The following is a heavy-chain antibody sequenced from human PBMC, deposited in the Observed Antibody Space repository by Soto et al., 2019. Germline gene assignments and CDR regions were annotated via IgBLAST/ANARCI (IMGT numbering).Heavy chain of an antibody. D-gene: IGHD3-10*01. CDR1: GGSFSGYY. J-gene: IGHJ6*02. Sequence: SETLSLTCAVYGGSFSGYYWSWIRQPPGKGLEWIGEINHSGSTSYNPSLKSRVTISVDTSKNQVSLKLSSVTAADTAVYYCARVSGIYHYGMDVWGQGTTVTVSS. V-gene: IGHV4-34*01. CDR2: INHSGST. CDR3: ARVSGIYHYGMDV.